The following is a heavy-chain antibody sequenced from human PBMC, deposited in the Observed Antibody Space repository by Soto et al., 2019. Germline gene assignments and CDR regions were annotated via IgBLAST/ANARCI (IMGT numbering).Heavy chain of an antibody. J-gene: IGHJ3*02. Sequence: QVQLMQSGAEVKKPGSSVKVSCKASGGTFSSYAISWVRQAPGQGLEWMGGIIPIFGTANYAQKFQGRVTITADKSTGTAYMELSSLRSEDTAVYYCARDREAYYYDSSGYKDDAFDIWGQGTMVTVSS. CDR2: IIPIFGTA. D-gene: IGHD3-22*01. CDR1: GGTFSSYA. CDR3: ARDREAYYYDSSGYKDDAFDI. V-gene: IGHV1-69*06.